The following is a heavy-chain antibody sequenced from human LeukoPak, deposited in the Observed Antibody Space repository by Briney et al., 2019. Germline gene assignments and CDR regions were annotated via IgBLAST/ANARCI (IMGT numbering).Heavy chain of an antibody. CDR2: IYHSGST. V-gene: IGHV4-38-2*02. CDR1: GYSISSGYY. CDR3: ARAHVVVVVAATRHYYYYMDV. J-gene: IGHJ6*03. D-gene: IGHD2-15*01. Sequence: TSETLSLTCTVSGYSISSGYYWGWIRQPPGKGLEWIGSIYHSGSTYYNPSLKSRVTISVDTSKNQFSLKLSSVTAADTAVYYCARAHVVVVVAATRHYYYYMDVWGKGTTVTVSS.